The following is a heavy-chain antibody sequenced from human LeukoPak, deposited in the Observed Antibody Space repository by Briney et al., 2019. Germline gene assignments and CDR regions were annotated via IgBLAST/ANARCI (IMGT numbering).Heavy chain of an antibody. D-gene: IGHD3-10*01. V-gene: IGHV1-2*02. CDR3: ARGLERITMVRGVIMGFNY. Sequence: ASVNVSCKASGYTFTGYYMHWVPQAPGQGLEWMGWINPNSGGTNYAQKFQRRVTMTRDTSISTAYMELSRLRSDDTAVYYCARGLERITMVRGVIMGFNYWGQGTLVTVSS. CDR1: GYTFTGYY. J-gene: IGHJ4*02. CDR2: INPNSGGT.